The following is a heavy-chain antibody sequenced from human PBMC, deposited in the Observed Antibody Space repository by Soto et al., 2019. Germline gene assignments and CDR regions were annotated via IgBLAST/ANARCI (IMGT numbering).Heavy chain of an antibody. CDR1: GFTFSSYW. Sequence: EVRLVESGGGLVQPGGSLRLSCAASGFTFSSYWMHWVRQAPGKGLVWVSRINSDGSSTSYADSVKGRFTISRDNAKNTLYLQMNSLRAEDTAVYYCARGDIVVVPAAGSGYYYYGMDVWGQGTTVTVSS. D-gene: IGHD2-2*01. V-gene: IGHV3-74*01. J-gene: IGHJ6*02. CDR3: ARGDIVVVPAAGSGYYYYGMDV. CDR2: INSDGSST.